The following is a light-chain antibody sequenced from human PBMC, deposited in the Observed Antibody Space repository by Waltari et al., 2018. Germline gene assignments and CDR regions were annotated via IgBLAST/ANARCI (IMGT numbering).Light chain of an antibody. Sequence: DIQMTQSPSTLSASLGDRVTITCRASQSISSWLAWYQQKPGKGPKPLINNASSLESGVPSRFSGSGSGTEFTLTISSLQPDDFATYYCQQYNSYPITFGQGTRLEIK. CDR1: QSISSW. V-gene: IGKV1-5*03. J-gene: IGKJ5*01. CDR2: NAS. CDR3: QQYNSYPIT.